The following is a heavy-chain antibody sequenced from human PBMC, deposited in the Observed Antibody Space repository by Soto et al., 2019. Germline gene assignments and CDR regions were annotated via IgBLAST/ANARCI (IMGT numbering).Heavy chain of an antibody. J-gene: IGHJ3*02. CDR3: ARDFVADESDAFDI. CDR2: ISSSSSYI. CDR1: GFTFSSYS. V-gene: IGHV3-21*01. Sequence: PGGSLRLSCAASGFTFSSYSMNWVRQAPGKGLEWVSSISSSSSYIYYADSVKGRFTISRDNAKNSLYLQMNSLRAEDTAVYYCARDFVADESDAFDIWGQGTMVTVSS.